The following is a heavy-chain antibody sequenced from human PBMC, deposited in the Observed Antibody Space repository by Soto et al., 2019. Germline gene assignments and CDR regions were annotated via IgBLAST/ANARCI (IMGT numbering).Heavy chain of an antibody. Sequence: GGSLRLSCAASGFTFSSYGMHWVRQAPGKGLEWVAVISYDGSNQYYADSVRGRFTISRDNSRNMLYLQMNSLRADDTAVYYCARDVGTQLDFWSTSGMDVWGQGTTVTVSS. J-gene: IGHJ6*02. CDR2: ISYDGSNQ. CDR1: GFTFSSYG. V-gene: IGHV3-30*03. CDR3: ARDVGTQLDFWSTSGMDV. D-gene: IGHD3-3*01.